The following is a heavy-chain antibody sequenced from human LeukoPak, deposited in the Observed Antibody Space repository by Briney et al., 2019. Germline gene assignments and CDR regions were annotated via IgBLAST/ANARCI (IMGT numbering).Heavy chain of an antibody. V-gene: IGHV4-59*01. J-gene: IGHJ4*02. Sequence: SETLSLTCTVSGGSISSYYWSWIRQPPGKGLEWIGNIYYSGSTNYNPSLKSRVTISVDTSKNQFSLKLSSVTAADTAVYYCARGWEWFQPFDYWGQGTLVTVSS. CDR2: IYYSGST. D-gene: IGHD3-3*01. CDR3: ARGWEWFQPFDY. CDR1: GGSISSYY.